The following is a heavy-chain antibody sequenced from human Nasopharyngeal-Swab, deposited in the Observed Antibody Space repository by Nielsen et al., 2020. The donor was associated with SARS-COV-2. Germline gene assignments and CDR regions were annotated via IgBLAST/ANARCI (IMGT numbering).Heavy chain of an antibody. CDR1: GFTFSSYA. D-gene: IGHD3-3*01. CDR3: AKDPRVTIFGPTGY. V-gene: IGHV3-23*01. Sequence: GGSLRLSCAASGFTFSSYAMSWVRQAPGKGLEWVSAISGSGGSTYYADPVKGRFTISRDNSKNTLYLQMNSLRAEDTAVYHCAKDPRVTIFGPTGYWGQGTLVTVSS. CDR2: ISGSGGST. J-gene: IGHJ4*02.